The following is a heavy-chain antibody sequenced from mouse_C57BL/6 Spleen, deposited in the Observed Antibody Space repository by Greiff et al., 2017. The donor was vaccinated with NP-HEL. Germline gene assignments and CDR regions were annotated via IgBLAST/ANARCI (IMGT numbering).Heavy chain of an antibody. CDR2: IWSGGST. CDR3: ARKGYGNYHYAMDY. CDR1: GFSLTSYG. Sequence: VQGVESGPGLVQPSQSLSITCTVSGFSLTSYGVHWVRQSPGKGLEWLGVIWSGGSTDYNAAFISRLSISKDNSKSQVFFKMNSLQADDTAIYYCARKGYGNYHYAMDYWGQGTSVTVSS. J-gene: IGHJ4*01. D-gene: IGHD2-1*01. V-gene: IGHV2-2*01.